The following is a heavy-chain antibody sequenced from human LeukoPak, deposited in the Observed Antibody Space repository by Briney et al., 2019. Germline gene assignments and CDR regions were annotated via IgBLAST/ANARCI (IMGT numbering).Heavy chain of an antibody. Sequence: SETLSLTCTVSGGSISSYYWSWIRQPAGKGLEWIGRIYTSGSTNYNPSLKSRVTMSVDTSKNQFSLKLSSVTAADMAVYYCARDWGYSGYDTYYYYGMDVWGQGTTVTVSS. CDR3: ARDWGYSGYDTYYYYGMDV. CDR2: IYTSGST. CDR1: GGSISSYY. V-gene: IGHV4-4*07. J-gene: IGHJ6*02. D-gene: IGHD5-12*01.